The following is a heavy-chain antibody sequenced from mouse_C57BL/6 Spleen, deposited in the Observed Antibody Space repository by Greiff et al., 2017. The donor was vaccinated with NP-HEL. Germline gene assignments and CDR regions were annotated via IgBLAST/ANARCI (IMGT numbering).Heavy chain of an antibody. D-gene: IGHD1-1*01. CDR1: GFNIKDDY. CDR3: TTYYGSSARFAY. CDR2: IDPENGDT. Sequence: VQLQQSGAELVRPGASVKLSCTASGFNIKDDYMHWVKQRPEQGLEWIGWIDPENGDTEYASKFQGKATITADPSSNTAYLQLSSLTSEDTAVYYCTTYYGSSARFAYWGQGTLVTVSA. J-gene: IGHJ3*01. V-gene: IGHV14-4*01.